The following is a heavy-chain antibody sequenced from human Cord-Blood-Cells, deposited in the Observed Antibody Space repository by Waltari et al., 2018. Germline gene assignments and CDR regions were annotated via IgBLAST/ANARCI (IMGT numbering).Heavy chain of an antibody. J-gene: IGHJ3*02. Sequence: QVQLQESGPGLVKPSQTLSLTCTFSGGSIRSGGYYWIWIRQHPGKGLEWIGYIYYSGSTYYNPSLKSRVTISVDTSKNQFSLKLSSVTAADTAVYYCARGDQGFRTDAFDIWGQGTMVTVSS. CDR2: IYYSGST. CDR3: ARGDQGFRTDAFDI. V-gene: IGHV4-31*03. D-gene: IGHD2-2*01. CDR1: GGSIRSGGYY.